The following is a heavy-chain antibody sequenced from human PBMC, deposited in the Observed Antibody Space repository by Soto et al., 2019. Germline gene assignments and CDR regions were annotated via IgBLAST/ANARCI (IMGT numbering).Heavy chain of an antibody. V-gene: IGHV4-30-4*01. Sequence: SEALSLTCGVPGGSISSGDFYWSWIRQPPGKGLEWIGYIYYSGSTYYNPSLKSRVTISVGTSKSQFSLKLSSVTAADTAVYYCVRAARLVWFFDLWGRGTVVT. CDR3: VRAARLVWFFDL. J-gene: IGHJ2*01. CDR1: GGSISSGDFY. D-gene: IGHD6-6*01. CDR2: IYYSGST.